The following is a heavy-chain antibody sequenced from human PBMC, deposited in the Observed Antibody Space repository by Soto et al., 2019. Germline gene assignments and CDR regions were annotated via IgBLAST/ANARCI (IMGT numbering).Heavy chain of an antibody. CDR2: ISGSGGST. V-gene: IGHV3-23*01. D-gene: IGHD2-15*01. CDR1: GFTFSSYA. J-gene: IGHJ4*02. Sequence: GGSLRLSCAASGFTFSSYAMSWVRQAPGKGLEWVSAISGSGGSTYYADSVKGRFTISRDNSKNTLYLQMNSLRAEDTAVYYCAEQVAVVVVAATTYWGQGTLVTVSS. CDR3: AEQVAVVVVAATTY.